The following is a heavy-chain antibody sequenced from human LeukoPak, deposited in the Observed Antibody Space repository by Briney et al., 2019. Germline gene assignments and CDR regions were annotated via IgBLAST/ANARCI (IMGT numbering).Heavy chain of an antibody. D-gene: IGHD3-9*01. J-gene: IGHJ4*02. V-gene: IGHV3-66*02. CDR1: GFTVSSNY. Sequence: PGGSLRLSCAASGFTVSSNYMSWVRQAPGKGLEWVSVIYSGGSTYYADSVKGRFTISRDNSKNTLYLQMNSLRAEDTAVYYCARGVLTGYYKREPEYYFDYWGQGTLVTVSS. CDR3: ARGVLTGYYKREPEYYFDY. CDR2: IYSGGST.